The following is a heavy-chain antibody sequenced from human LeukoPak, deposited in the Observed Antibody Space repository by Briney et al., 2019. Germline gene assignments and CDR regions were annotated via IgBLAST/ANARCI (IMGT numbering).Heavy chain of an antibody. Sequence: GGSLRLSCAASGFIVSSNYMSWVRQAPGKGLEWVSIIYSDGSTYYADSVKGRFTISRDNFKNILYFDMNSLRVEDTAVYYCAKDPGMTTVIDNWFDPWGQGTLVTVSS. J-gene: IGHJ5*02. CDR3: AKDPGMTTVIDNWFDP. CDR1: GFIVSSNY. D-gene: IGHD4-17*01. V-gene: IGHV3-53*01. CDR2: IYSDGST.